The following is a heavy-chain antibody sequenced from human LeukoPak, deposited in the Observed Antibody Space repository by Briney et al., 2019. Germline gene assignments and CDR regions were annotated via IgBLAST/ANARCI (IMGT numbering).Heavy chain of an antibody. CDR1: GYTFTNYD. D-gene: IGHD6-6*01. CDR3: ARGLGPIAMFDP. J-gene: IGHJ5*02. CDR2: MNPNSGNT. V-gene: IGHV1-8*03. Sequence: ASVKVSCKASGYTFTNYDINWVRQAPGQGLEWMGWMNPNSGNTGYAQKFQGRVTITRNTSISTAYMELSSLRSEDTAVFYCARGLGPIAMFDPWGQGTLVTVSS.